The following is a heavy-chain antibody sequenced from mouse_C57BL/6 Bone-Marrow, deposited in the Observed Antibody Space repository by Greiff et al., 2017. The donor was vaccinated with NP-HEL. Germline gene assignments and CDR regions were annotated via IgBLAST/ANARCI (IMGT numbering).Heavy chain of an antibody. Sequence: QVQLQQSGAELVKPGASVKMSCKASGYTFTSYWITWVKQRPGQGLEWIGDIYPGSGSTNYNEKFKSKATLTVDTSSSPAYMQISSLTSEDSAVYYCARDDYGYYYAFDYWGQGTTLTVSS. CDR3: ARDDYGYYYAFDY. J-gene: IGHJ2*01. CDR2: IYPGSGST. V-gene: IGHV1-55*01. D-gene: IGHD2-3*01. CDR1: GYTFTSYW.